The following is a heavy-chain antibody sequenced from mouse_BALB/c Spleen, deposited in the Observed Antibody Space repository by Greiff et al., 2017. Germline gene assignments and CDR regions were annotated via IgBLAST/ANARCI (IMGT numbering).Heavy chain of an antibody. CDR3: ARNVYYGNYDYFDY. J-gene: IGHJ2*01. D-gene: IGHD2-1*01. CDR2: ISSGGSYT. V-gene: IGHV5-9-4*01. Sequence: EVNVVESGGGLVKPGGSLKLSCAASGFTFSSYAMSWVRQSPEKRLEWVAEISSGGSYTYYPDTVTGRFTISRDNAKNTLYLEMSSLRSEDTAMYYCARNVYYGNYDYFDYWGQGTTLTVSS. CDR1: GFTFSSYA.